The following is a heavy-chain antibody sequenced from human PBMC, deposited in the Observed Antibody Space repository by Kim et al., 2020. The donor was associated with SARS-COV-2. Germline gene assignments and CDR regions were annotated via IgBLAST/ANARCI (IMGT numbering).Heavy chain of an antibody. D-gene: IGHD3-22*01. CDR2: INHSGST. CDR3: ARDRRDDSSYLINRGTYFDY. V-gene: IGHV4-34*01. CDR1: GGSFSGYY. Sequence: SETLSLTCAVYGGSFSGYYWSWIRQPPGKGLEWIGEINHSGSTNYNPSLKSRVTISVDTSKNQFSLKLSSVTAADTAVYYCARDRRDDSSYLINRGTYFDYWSQRTLVNVSS. J-gene: IGHJ4*02.